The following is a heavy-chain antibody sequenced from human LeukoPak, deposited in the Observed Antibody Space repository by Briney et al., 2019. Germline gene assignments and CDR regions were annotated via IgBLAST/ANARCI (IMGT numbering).Heavy chain of an antibody. J-gene: IGHJ4*02. V-gene: IGHV1-69*13. D-gene: IGHD6-13*01. CDR2: IIPIFGTA. CDR1: GGTFSSYA. Sequence: ASVKVSCKASGGTFSSYAISWVRQAPGQGLEWMGGIIPIFGTANYAQKFQGRVTITADESTSTTYMELSSLRSEDTAVYYCARDSSSWYALDYWGQGTLVTVSS. CDR3: ARDSSSWYALDY.